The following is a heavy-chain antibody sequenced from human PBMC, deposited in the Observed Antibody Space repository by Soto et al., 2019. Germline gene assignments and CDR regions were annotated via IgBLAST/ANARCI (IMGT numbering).Heavy chain of an antibody. D-gene: IGHD2-2*01. V-gene: IGHV3-21*01. Sequence: ESGGGLVKPGGSLRLSCAASGFTFSSYSMNWVRQAPGKGLEWVSSISSSSSYIYYADSVKGRFTISRDNAKNSLYLQMNSLRAEDTAVYYCARDVCSSTSCYAAYYYGMDVWGQGTTVTVSS. CDR1: GFTFSSYS. CDR2: ISSSSSYI. J-gene: IGHJ6*02. CDR3: ARDVCSSTSCYAAYYYGMDV.